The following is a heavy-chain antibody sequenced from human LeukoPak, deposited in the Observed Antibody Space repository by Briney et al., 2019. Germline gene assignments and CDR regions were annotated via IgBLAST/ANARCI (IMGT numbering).Heavy chain of an antibody. J-gene: IGHJ6*04. CDR2: ISGSGGST. CDR3: AELGITMIGGV. CDR1: GFTLSSYG. D-gene: IGHD3-10*02. Sequence: GGSLRLSCAASGFTLSSYGMSWVRQAPGKGLEWVSAISGSGGSTYYADSVKGRFTISRDNSKNTLYLQMNSLRAEDTAVYYCAELGITMIGGVWGKGTTVTISS. V-gene: IGHV3-23*01.